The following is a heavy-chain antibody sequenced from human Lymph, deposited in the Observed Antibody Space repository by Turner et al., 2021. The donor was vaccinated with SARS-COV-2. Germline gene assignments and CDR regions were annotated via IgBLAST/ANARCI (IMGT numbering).Heavy chain of an antibody. V-gene: IGHV1-8*01. Sequence: QVQLVQSGAEEKKPGASVKVSCMASGYTFTRYDINWVRQATGQGLGWMGWMDPNSGNTGYAQKFQGRVTMTRNTSISTAYMELSSLRSEDTAVYYCARAAQLTVWFDPWGQGTLVTVSS. D-gene: IGHD3-9*01. CDR2: MDPNSGNT. CDR3: ARAAQLTVWFDP. CDR1: GYTFTRYD. J-gene: IGHJ5*02.